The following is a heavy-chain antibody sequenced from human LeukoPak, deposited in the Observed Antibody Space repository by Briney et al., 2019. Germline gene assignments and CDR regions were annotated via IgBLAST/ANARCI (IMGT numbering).Heavy chain of an antibody. Sequence: ASVKVSCKASGYIFTGYYIHWVRQAPGQGLEWMGWINPDSGGTHYAQKLQGRVTMTRDTSISTVNMELSRLTSDDTAVYYCARDLHEIRITAADYYFDYWGQGTLVTVSS. V-gene: IGHV1-2*02. CDR1: GYIFTGYY. J-gene: IGHJ4*02. CDR2: INPDSGGT. CDR3: ARDLHEIRITAADYYFDY. D-gene: IGHD6-25*01.